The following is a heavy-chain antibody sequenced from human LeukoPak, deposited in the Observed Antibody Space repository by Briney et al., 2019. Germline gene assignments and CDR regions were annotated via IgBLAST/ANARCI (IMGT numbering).Heavy chain of an antibody. V-gene: IGHV3-23*01. CDR1: GFPFNTYV. Sequence: GGSLRLSCAASGFPFNTYVMSWVRQAPGKGLEWVSAINGGGSNTYYADSVKGRFTISSDNSKNMVYLQMNNLRADDTAAYYCAKSVVVITFRFDDWGQGALVTVSS. CDR2: INGGGSNT. CDR3: AKSVVVITFRFDD. J-gene: IGHJ4*02. D-gene: IGHD2-15*01.